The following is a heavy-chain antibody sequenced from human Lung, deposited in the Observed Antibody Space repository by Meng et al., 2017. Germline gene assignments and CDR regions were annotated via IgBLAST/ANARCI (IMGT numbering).Heavy chain of an antibody. Sequence: QVQLVQFGADVKKPGASVKVSCKASGYTFTAHYIHWVRQAPGQGLEWMGRINPNSGGTNFAQKFQGRVIMTRDTSISTAYMELSSLGFDDTAVYYCAKALGWGSSPDYWGQGILVTVSS. J-gene: IGHJ4*02. D-gene: IGHD2-21*01. CDR1: GYTFTAHY. CDR2: INPNSGGT. CDR3: AKALGWGSSPDY. V-gene: IGHV1-2*06.